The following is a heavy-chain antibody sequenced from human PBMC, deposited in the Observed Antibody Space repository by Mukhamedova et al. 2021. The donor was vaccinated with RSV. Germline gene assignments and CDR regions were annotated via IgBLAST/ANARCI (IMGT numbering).Heavy chain of an antibody. Sequence: NWIRQSAGKGLEWIGRVYASGSSNYSPSLKSRVTISVDTSRNHFSLRLTSVTAADTAVYYCARGSGRTSWVDGMDVWGQGTTVTVS. CDR2: VYASGSS. CDR3: ARGSGRTSWVDGMDV. J-gene: IGHJ6*01. D-gene: IGHD2-2*01. V-gene: IGHV4-61*02.